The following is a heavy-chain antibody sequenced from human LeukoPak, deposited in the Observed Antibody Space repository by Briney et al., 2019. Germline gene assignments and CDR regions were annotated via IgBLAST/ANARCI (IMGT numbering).Heavy chain of an antibody. CDR3: ARDSRTKYYFDY. CDR1: GYTFTDYY. V-gene: IGHV1-2*02. J-gene: IGHJ4*02. D-gene: IGHD1-1*01. CDR2: INPDSGVT. Sequence: ASVKVSCKASGYTFTDYYMHWVRQAPGQGLEWMGWINPDSGVTNYPQKFQGRVTMTRDTSSSTAYMELIRLRSDDTAVYYCARDSRTKYYFDYWGQGTLVTVSS.